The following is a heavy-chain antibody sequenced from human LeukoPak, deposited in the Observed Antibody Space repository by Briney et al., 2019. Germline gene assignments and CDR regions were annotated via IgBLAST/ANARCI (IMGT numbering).Heavy chain of an antibody. Sequence: GGSLRLSCEASGFTFSIYGMTWVRQAPGKGLEWVSAIVGSGVTTYYADSLKGRFTISRDNSKKTLCLQMKSLRAEDTAVYYCAKIQGYLDYWGQGTLVTVSS. CDR3: AKIQGYLDY. CDR1: GFTFSIYG. CDR2: IVGSGVTT. V-gene: IGHV3-23*01. J-gene: IGHJ4*02.